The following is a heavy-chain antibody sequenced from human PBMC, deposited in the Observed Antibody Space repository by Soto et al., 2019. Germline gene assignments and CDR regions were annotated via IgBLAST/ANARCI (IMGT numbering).Heavy chain of an antibody. CDR1: GFTFSSYW. V-gene: IGHV3-7*01. J-gene: IGHJ4*02. CDR2: IKQDGSEK. CDR3: ATGGYSYEPDY. Sequence: GGSLRLSCAASGFTFSSYWMSWVRQAPGKGLEWVANIKQDGSEKYYVDSVKGRFTISRDNAKNSLYLQMNSLRAEDTAVYYCATGGYSYEPDYWGQGTLVTVSS. D-gene: IGHD5-18*01.